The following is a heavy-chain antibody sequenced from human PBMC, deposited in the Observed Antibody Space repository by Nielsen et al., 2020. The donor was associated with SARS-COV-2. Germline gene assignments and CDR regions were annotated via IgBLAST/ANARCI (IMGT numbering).Heavy chain of an antibody. V-gene: IGHV4-31*01. CDR3: ARDSTAAIGGAWFDP. D-gene: IGHD2-2*02. Sequence: SETLSLTCTVSGGSISSGGYYWNWIRQHPGKGLEWIGNIYYSGSTFYNPSVKSHFTVSLDTSKNQFSLNLTSVTAADTAVYYCARDSTAAIGGAWFDPWGQGTLVTVSS. CDR2: IYYSGST. CDR1: GGSISSGGYY. J-gene: IGHJ5*02.